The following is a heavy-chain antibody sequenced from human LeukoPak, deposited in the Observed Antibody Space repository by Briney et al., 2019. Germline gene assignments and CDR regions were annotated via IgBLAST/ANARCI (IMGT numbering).Heavy chain of an antibody. CDR2: IKQDGSEK. CDR3: ARDKIVGATNFDY. V-gene: IGHV3-7*01. CDR1: GFTFSSYW. D-gene: IGHD1-26*01. Sequence: GGSLRLSCAASGFTFSSYWMSWVRQAPGKGLEWVANIKQDGSEKYYVDSVKSRFTISRDNAKNSLYLQMNSLRAEDTAVYYCARDKIVGATNFDYWGQGTLVTVSS. J-gene: IGHJ4*02.